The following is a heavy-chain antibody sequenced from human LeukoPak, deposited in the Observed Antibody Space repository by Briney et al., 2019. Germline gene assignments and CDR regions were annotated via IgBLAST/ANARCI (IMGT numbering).Heavy chain of an antibody. V-gene: IGHV3-23*01. Sequence: GGSLRLSCAASGFTFSSYGMHWVRQAPGKGLEWVSAISGSGGSTYYADSVKGRFTISRDNSKNTLYLQMNSLRAEDTAVYYCAKAIFGVVITPYYFDYWGQGTLVTVSS. CDR2: ISGSGGST. CDR3: AKAIFGVVITPYYFDY. D-gene: IGHD3-3*01. CDR1: GFTFSSYG. J-gene: IGHJ4*02.